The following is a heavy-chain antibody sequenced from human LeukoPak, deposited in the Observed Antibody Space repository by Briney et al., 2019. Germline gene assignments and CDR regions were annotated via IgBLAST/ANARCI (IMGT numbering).Heavy chain of an antibody. CDR3: ARGLQYQLLKALGHYYMDV. CDR2: IIPVSGAA. CDR1: GGTFTSHA. Sequence: SVKVSCKASGGTFTSHAIAWVRQVPGQGPEWMGGIIPVSGAASYAQKFQGRVTITTDESTSTVYMELNSLASDDTAVYYCARGLQYQLLKALGHYYMDVWGEGTTVTVSS. J-gene: IGHJ6*03. D-gene: IGHD2-2*01. V-gene: IGHV1-69*05.